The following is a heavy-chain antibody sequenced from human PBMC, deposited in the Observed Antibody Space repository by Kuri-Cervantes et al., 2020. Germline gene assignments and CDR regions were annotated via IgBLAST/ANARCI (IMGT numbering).Heavy chain of an antibody. J-gene: IGHJ3*02. CDR3: ARAIAAPGTPENAFDI. CDR2: IWYDGSNK. CDR1: GFTFSSYG. Sequence: GGSLRLSCAASGFTFSSYGMHWVRQAPGKGLEWVAVIWYDGSNKYYADSVKGRFTISRDNSKNMLSLQVNSLGPEDTAVYYCARAIAAPGTPENAFDIWGQGTMVTVSS. V-gene: IGHV3-30*19. D-gene: IGHD6-13*01.